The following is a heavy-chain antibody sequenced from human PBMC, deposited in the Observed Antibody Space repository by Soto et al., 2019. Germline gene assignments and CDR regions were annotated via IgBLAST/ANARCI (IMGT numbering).Heavy chain of an antibody. CDR3: ARDRRLLYYYDSSGLDY. CDR1: GYTFTGYY. V-gene: IGHV1-2*04. D-gene: IGHD3-22*01. CDR2: INPNSGGT. J-gene: IGHJ4*02. Sequence: ASVKVSCKASGYTFTGYYMHWVRQAPGQGLEWMGWINPNSGGTNYAQKFQGWVTMTRDTSISTAYMELSRLRSDDTAVYYCARDRRLLYYYDSSGLDYWGQGTLVTVSS.